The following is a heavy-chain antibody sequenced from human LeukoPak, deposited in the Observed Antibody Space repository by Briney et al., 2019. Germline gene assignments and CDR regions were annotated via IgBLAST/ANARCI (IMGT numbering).Heavy chain of an antibody. V-gene: IGHV3-23*01. CDR2: ISGSGGST. J-gene: IGHJ4*02. Sequence: GGSLRLSCAASGFTFSSYAMSWVRQAPGKGLEWVSAISGSGGSTYYADSVKGRFTISRDNSKNTLYLQMNSLRAEDTAVYYCAKVPHYYDSSGHCCLDYWGQGTLVTVSS. CDR3: AKVPHYYDSSGHCCLDY. CDR1: GFTFSSYA. D-gene: IGHD3-22*01.